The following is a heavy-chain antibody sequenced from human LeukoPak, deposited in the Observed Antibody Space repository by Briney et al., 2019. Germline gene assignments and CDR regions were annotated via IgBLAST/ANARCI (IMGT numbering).Heavy chain of an antibody. Sequence: SETLSLTCTVSGGSVSRGSYYWSWIRQPPGKGLEWIGYIYYSGSTNYNPSLKSRVTISVDTSKNQFSLKLSSVTAADTAVYYCARGGSYGGIGDYWGQGTLVTVSS. D-gene: IGHD1-26*01. V-gene: IGHV4-61*01. J-gene: IGHJ4*02. CDR1: GGSVSRGSYY. CDR3: ARGGSYGGIGDY. CDR2: IYYSGST.